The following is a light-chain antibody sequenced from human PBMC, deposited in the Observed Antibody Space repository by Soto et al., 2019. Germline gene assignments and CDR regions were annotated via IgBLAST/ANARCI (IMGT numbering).Light chain of an antibody. CDR1: QSAGNF. Sequence: EIVLTQAPATLSLSPGEIATIYCRASQSAGNFLAWYQQKPGQAPRILIYAASSRATGSPDRFSGGGSGTDFTLTISRLEPEDFAVYYCQQYGYSPITFGQGTRLEIK. J-gene: IGKJ5*01. CDR2: AAS. V-gene: IGKV3-20*01. CDR3: QQYGYSPIT.